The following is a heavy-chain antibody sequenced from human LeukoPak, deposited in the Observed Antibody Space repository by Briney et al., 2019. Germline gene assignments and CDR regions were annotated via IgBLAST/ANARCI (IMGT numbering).Heavy chain of an antibody. V-gene: IGHV3-7*03. D-gene: IGHD1/OR15-1a*01. J-gene: IGHJ6*04. CDR1: GFPFSNSW. Sequence: PGGSLRLSCAVSGFPFSNSWMYWVRQAPGKGLEGVANINKDGGGISYVDSVKGRFIISRDNARNSLYLQMNNLRVEDTAVYFCAGGNSMDVWGKGTAVTVSS. CDR2: INKDGGGI. CDR3: AGGNSMDV.